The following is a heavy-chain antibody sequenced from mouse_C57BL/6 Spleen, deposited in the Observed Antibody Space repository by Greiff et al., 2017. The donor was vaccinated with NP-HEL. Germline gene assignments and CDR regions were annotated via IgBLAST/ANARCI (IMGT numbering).Heavy chain of an antibody. CDR1: GFNIKDDY. J-gene: IGHJ3*01. CDR2: IDPENGDT. D-gene: IGHD1-1*01. Sequence: EVKLMESGVELVRPGASVKLSCTASGFNIKDDYMHWVKQRPEQGLEWIGWIDPENGDTEYASKFQGKATITADTSSNTAYLQLSSLTSEDTAVYYCTTPYYGSSRAYWGQGTLVTVSA. CDR3: TTPYYGSSRAY. V-gene: IGHV14-4*01.